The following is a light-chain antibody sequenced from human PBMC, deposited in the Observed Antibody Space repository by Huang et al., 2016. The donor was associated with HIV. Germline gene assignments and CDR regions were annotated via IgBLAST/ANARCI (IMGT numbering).Light chain of an antibody. V-gene: IGKV1-39*01. CDR2: AAS. J-gene: IGKJ1*01. Sequence: DIQMTQSPSSLSASVGDRVTITCRASQSISSNLNWYQQKPGKAPKLLIYAASSLQSGVPSRFSGSRSRTDFTLTISSLQPEDFATYYCQQSYSTLWTFGQGTKVEIK. CDR3: QQSYSTLWT. CDR1: QSISSN.